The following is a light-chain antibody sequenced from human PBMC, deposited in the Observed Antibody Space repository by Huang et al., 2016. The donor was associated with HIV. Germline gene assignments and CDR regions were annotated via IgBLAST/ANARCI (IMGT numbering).Light chain of an antibody. J-gene: IGKJ2*01. CDR1: QSVFHRANNKHY. Sequence: DIVLTQSPDSLAVSLGERATITCKSRQSVFHRANNKHYLAWFQQRPGQPPRLLLYWASTRESGVPDRFRGSGAGTDCTLTSSRLQADDVAVYYCQQYYIAPFTFGQGTKLEI. CDR3: QQYYIAPFT. CDR2: WAS. V-gene: IGKV4-1*01.